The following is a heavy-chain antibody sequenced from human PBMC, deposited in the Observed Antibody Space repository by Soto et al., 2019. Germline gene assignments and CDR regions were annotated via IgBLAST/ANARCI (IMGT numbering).Heavy chain of an antibody. CDR3: AKDDIVVVVAATWAFDI. D-gene: IGHD2-15*01. J-gene: IGHJ3*02. CDR2: ISGSGGST. V-gene: IGHV3-23*01. Sequence: GGSLRLSCAASGFTFSSYAMSWVRQAPGKGLEWVSAISGSGGSTYYADSVKGRFTISRDNSKNTLYLQMNSLRAEDTAVYYCAKDDIVVVVAATWAFDIWGQGTMVTVSS. CDR1: GFTFSSYA.